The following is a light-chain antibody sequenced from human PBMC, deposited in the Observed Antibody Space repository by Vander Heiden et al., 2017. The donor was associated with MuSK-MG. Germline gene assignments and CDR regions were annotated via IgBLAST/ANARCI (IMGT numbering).Light chain of an antibody. CDR3: CAHAGTFYV. CDR1: SLGNTNY. CDR2: DVT. J-gene: IGLJ1*01. Sequence: QSALTQPRSGAGSPGQSVTIPCTGASLGNTNYISWYQYHPGKAPRLMIHDVTQRPSGVPDRFSGSKSGNAASLTISGLQTEDEADYSCCAHAGTFYVFGSGTEVTVL. V-gene: IGLV2-11*01.